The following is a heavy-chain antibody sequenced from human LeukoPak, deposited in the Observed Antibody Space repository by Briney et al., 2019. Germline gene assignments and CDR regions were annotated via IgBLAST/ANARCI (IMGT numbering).Heavy chain of an antibody. Sequence: ASETLSLTCTVSGGSIRSYYWSWIRQPPGKGLEWIGYISYSGSANYNPSLKSRVTISMDKSKNQFFLKLSSVTAADTAVYYCARARYVNSFYAFDIWGQGTLVTVSS. D-gene: IGHD3-9*01. J-gene: IGHJ3*02. CDR3: ARARYVNSFYAFDI. V-gene: IGHV4-59*01. CDR1: GGSIRSYY. CDR2: ISYSGSA.